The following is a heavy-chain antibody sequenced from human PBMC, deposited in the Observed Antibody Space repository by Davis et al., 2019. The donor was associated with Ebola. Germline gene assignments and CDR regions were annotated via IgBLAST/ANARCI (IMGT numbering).Heavy chain of an antibody. Sequence: SETLSLTCAVYGGSLSGYYWSWIRQPPGKGLEWIGEINHSGSTNYNPSLKSRVTISVDTSKNQFSLKLSSVTAADTAVYYCAVVVVTAINYWGQGTLVTVSS. V-gene: IGHV4-34*01. J-gene: IGHJ4*02. CDR1: GGSLSGYY. CDR2: INHSGST. CDR3: AVVVVTAINY. D-gene: IGHD2-21*02.